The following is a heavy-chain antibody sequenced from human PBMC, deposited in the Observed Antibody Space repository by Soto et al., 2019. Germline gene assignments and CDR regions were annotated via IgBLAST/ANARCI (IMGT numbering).Heavy chain of an antibody. D-gene: IGHD4-17*01. V-gene: IGHV3-74*01. CDR2: ISPAGSST. J-gene: IGHJ4*02. Sequence: LRLSCAASGFTVSSYWTHWVRQAPGKGLVWVSRISPAGSSTYYADSVRGRFTISKDTAKNTVYLQINSLGAEDAAVYYCARGNTRYGNFHSWCQATLVSVST. CDR3: ARGNTRYGNFHS. CDR1: GFTVSSYW.